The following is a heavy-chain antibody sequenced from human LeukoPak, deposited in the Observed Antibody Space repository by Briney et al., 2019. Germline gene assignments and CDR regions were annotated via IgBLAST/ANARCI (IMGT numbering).Heavy chain of an antibody. D-gene: IGHD2-15*01. CDR3: TRGGYCSGGSCYIPRSDY. Sequence: ASVKVSCKASGYTFTGYYMHWVRQAPGQGLEWMGWINPNSGGTNYAQKLQGRVTMTRDTSISTAYMELSRLRSDDTDVYYCTRGGYCSGGSCYIPRSDYWGQGTLVTVSS. J-gene: IGHJ4*02. CDR1: GYTFTGYY. V-gene: IGHV1-2*02. CDR2: INPNSGGT.